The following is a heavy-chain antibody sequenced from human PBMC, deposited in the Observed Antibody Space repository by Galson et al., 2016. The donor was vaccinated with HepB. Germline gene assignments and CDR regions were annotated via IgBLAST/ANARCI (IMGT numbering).Heavy chain of an antibody. D-gene: IGHD1-26*01. V-gene: IGHV3-30*18. J-gene: IGHJ4*02. CDR3: ANDRWGATYYFDY. CDR1: GFIVSSYG. Sequence: SLRLSCAASGFIVSSYGMHWVRQAPGKGLEWVAIILPDGSNKYYEDSVTGRFTISRDNSCNTLYLKMNSLRADDTAVYYCANDRWGATYYFDYWGLGNLGTVS. CDR2: ILPDGSNK.